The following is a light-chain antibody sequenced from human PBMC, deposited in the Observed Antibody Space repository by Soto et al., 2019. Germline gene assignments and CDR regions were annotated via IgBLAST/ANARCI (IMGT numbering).Light chain of an antibody. CDR1: SSDVGGYNY. CDR3: SSYTTSYTQI. Sequence: QSALTQPASVSGSRGQSITISCTGTSSDVGGYNYVSWYQHYPGKVPKLMIYEVTNRPSGISNRFSGSKSGNTASLTISGPQAEEEADYYCSSYTTSYTQIFGGGTKLTVL. CDR2: EVT. V-gene: IGLV2-14*01. J-gene: IGLJ2*01.